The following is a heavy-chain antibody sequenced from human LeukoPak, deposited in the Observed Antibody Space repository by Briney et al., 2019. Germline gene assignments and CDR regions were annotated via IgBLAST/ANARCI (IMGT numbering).Heavy chain of an antibody. Sequence: ASVKVSCKASGGTFSSYAISWVRQAPGQGLEWMGGIIPIFGTANYAQKFQGRVTMTRDTSTSTVYMELSSLRSEDTAVYYCARGRSFRWELRIELPDAFDIWGQGTMVTVSS. V-gene: IGHV1-69*05. CDR1: GGTFSSYA. CDR2: IIPIFGTA. CDR3: ARGRSFRWELRIELPDAFDI. D-gene: IGHD1-26*01. J-gene: IGHJ3*02.